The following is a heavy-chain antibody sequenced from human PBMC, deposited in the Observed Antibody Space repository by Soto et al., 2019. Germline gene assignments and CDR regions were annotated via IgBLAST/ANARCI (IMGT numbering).Heavy chain of an antibody. Sequence: PSETLSITCTVSGGSVSNYYWSVIRQPQGKGLEWIGYIYYSGSTYYNPSLKSRVTISVDTSKNQFSLKLSSVTAADTAVYYCAREVATINRYFDYWGQGTLVTVSS. V-gene: IGHV4-30-4*01. D-gene: IGHD5-12*01. J-gene: IGHJ4*02. CDR3: AREVATINRYFDY. CDR1: GGSVSNYY. CDR2: IYYSGST.